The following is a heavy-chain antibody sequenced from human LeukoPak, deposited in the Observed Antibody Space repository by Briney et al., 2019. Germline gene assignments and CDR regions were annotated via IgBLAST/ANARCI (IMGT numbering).Heavy chain of an antibody. CDR3: ARVVPAASEWFDP. D-gene: IGHD2-2*01. Sequence: SETLSLTCAVSGGSISSGGYSWSWIRQPPGRGLEWIGYIYHSGSTYYNPSLKSRVTISVDRSKNQFSLKLSSGTAADTAVYYCARVVPAASEWFDPWGQGTLVTVSS. V-gene: IGHV4-30-2*01. CDR2: IYHSGST. J-gene: IGHJ5*02. CDR1: GGSISSGGYS.